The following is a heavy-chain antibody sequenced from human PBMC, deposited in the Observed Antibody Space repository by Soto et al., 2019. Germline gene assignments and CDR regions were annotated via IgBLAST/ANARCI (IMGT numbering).Heavy chain of an antibody. CDR3: VRNDWHRFDP. V-gene: IGHV4-4*02. CDR2: SHHSGSF. J-gene: IGHJ5*02. Sequence: QVQLQESGPGLVNPSGTLSLTCAVSGGSITSNWWSWVRQPPGKGLEWIGESHHSGSFNYNPSLRSRVTISIDKSMDQCSLKLTSVNAADTAVNYCVRNDWHRFDPWGQGTLVTVSS. CDR1: GGSITSNW. D-gene: IGHD3-9*01.